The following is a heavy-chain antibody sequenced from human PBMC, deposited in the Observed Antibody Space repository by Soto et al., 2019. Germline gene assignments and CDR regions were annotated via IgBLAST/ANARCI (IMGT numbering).Heavy chain of an antibody. V-gene: IGHV4-61*01. J-gene: IGHJ6*02. CDR3: AREGRLLWFGELIYYYYGMDV. CDR1: GGSVSSGSYY. D-gene: IGHD3-10*01. Sequence: SETLSLTCTVSGGSVSSGSYYWSWIRQPPGKGLEWIGYIYYSGSTNYNPSLKSRVTISVDTSKNQFSLKLSSVTAADTAVYYCAREGRLLWFGELIYYYYGMDVWGQGTTVTVSS. CDR2: IYYSGST.